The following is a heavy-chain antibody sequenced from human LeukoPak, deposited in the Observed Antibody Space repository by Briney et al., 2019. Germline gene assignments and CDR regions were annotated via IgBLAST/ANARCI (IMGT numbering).Heavy chain of an antibody. CDR1: GGSISGYY. CDR2: INHSGST. D-gene: IGHD6-6*01. J-gene: IGHJ5*02. Sequence: SETLSLTCAVYGGSISGYYWAWIRQPPGKGLEWIGEINHSGSTNYKPSLKSRVTISVDTSKNHFSLNLSSVTAADTAVYYCARVRVAARPFNWFDPWGQGALVTVSS. V-gene: IGHV4-34*01. CDR3: ARVRVAARPFNWFDP.